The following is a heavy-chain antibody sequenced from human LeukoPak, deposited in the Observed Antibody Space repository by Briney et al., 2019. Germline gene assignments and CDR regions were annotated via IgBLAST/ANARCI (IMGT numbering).Heavy chain of an antibody. CDR2: ISSSSSYI. V-gene: IGHV3-21*01. D-gene: IGHD2-2*01. CDR3: ARPGPYCSSTSCPSSDY. CDR1: GFTFSSYS. J-gene: IGHJ4*02. Sequence: GGSLRLSCAASGFTFSSYSMNWVRQAPGKGLEWVSSISSSSSYIYYADSVKGRFTISRDNAKNSLYLQMNSLRAEDTAVYYCARPGPYCSSTSCPSSDYWGQGTLVTVSS.